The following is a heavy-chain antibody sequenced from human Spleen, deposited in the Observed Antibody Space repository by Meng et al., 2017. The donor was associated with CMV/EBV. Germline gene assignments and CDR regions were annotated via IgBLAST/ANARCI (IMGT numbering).Heavy chain of an antibody. D-gene: IGHD3-22*01. V-gene: IGHV3-30-3*01. CDR3: ARDDYDSSGYVDY. CDR1: GFTFSSYA. J-gene: IGHJ4*02. CDR2: ISYDGSNK. Sequence: GESLKISCAASGFTFSSYAMHWVRQAPGKGPEWVAVISYDGSNKYYADSVKGRFTISRDNSKNTLYLQMNSLRAEDTAVYYCARDDYDSSGYVDYWGQGTLVTVSS.